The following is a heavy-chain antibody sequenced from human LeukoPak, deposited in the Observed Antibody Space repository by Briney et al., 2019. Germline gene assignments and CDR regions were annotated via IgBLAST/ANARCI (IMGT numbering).Heavy chain of an antibody. D-gene: IGHD6-19*01. CDR1: GGSISSGDYY. CDR3: ARVLSSGWSKGMDV. J-gene: IGHJ6*02. CDR2: INHSGST. Sequence: PSETLSLTCTVSGGSISSGDYYWSWIRQPPGKGLEWIGEINHSGSTNYNPSLKSRVTISVDTSKNQFSLKLSSVTAADTAVHYCARVLSSGWSKGMDVWGQGTTVTVSS. V-gene: IGHV4-39*07.